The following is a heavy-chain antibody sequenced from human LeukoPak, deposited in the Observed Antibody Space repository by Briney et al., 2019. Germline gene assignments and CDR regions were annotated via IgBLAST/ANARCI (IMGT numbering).Heavy chain of an antibody. CDR2: IGTYGGDT. CDR3: ARDLWNFYDDSGYNRDFDS. CDR1: TSR. Sequence: ASVKVSCKATSRISWVRQAPGQGLEWMGWIGTYGGDTYYAQKFQGRITVTTDTSTSTVYMGLRNPRSDDTAVYYCARDLWNFYDDSGYNRDFDSWGQGTLVTVSS. J-gene: IGHJ5*01. D-gene: IGHD3-22*01. V-gene: IGHV1-18*01.